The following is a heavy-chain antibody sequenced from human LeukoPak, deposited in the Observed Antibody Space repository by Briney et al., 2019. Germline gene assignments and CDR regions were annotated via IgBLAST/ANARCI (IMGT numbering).Heavy chain of an antibody. Sequence: PSETLSLTCTVSGGSISNYYWSWIRQPPGKGLEWIGYIYYSGSTKYNPSLKSRVTISIDTSKNQFSLNLSSVTAADTAVYYCARDRFRAGMDVWGQGTTVTVSS. D-gene: IGHD3-16*01. CDR3: ARDRFRAGMDV. V-gene: IGHV4-59*01. CDR2: IYYSGST. J-gene: IGHJ6*02. CDR1: GGSISNYY.